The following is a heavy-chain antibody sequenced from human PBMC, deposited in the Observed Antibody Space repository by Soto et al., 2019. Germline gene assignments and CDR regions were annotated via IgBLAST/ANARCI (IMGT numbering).Heavy chain of an antibody. J-gene: IGHJ5*02. CDR1: GFTFSSYA. V-gene: IGHV3-23*01. CDR2: ISGSGGST. D-gene: IGHD3-3*02. Sequence: VGSLRLSCAASGFTFSSYAMSWVRQAPGKGLEWVSVISGSGGSTYYADSVKGRFTISRDNSKNTLYLQMNSLRAEDTAVYYCAKGPFLEWLLNWFDPWGQGTLVTVSS. CDR3: AKGPFLEWLLNWFDP.